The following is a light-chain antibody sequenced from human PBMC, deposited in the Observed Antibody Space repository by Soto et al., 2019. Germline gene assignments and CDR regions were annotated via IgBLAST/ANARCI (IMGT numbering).Light chain of an antibody. CDR3: QVWDSSSGCVV. CDR1: NIGSKS. CDR2: YDS. V-gene: IGLV3-21*04. Sequence: SYELTQPPSVSVAPGKTARITCGGTNIGSKSVNWYQQQPGQAPVLVIYYDSDRPSGIPERFSGSNSGNTATLTISRVEAGDEADYYCQVWDSSSGCVVFGGGTQLTVL. J-gene: IGLJ2*01.